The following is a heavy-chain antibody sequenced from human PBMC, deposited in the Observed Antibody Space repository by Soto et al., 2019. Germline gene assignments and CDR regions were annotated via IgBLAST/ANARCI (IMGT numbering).Heavy chain of an antibody. V-gene: IGHV3-23*01. Sequence: VGSLRLSCGASGVSFGGHGMGWVRQAPGKGLEWVSSISGSGATTYYADSVRGRFSISRDNSMNTVYLQMNSQRADDTAVYYCARGARYDGSDVSDYWGQGTLVTVSS. J-gene: IGHJ4*02. CDR2: ISGSGATT. CDR3: ARGARYDGSDVSDY. CDR1: GVSFGGHG. D-gene: IGHD3-22*01.